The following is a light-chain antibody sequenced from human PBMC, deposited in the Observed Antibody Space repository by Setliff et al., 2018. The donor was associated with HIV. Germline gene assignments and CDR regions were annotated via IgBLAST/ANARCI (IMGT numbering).Light chain of an antibody. CDR3: TSYASSSTFV. CDR2: EVN. Sequence: QSVLTQPASASGSPGQSITTAWNWTWYQQHPGKAPKVMLYEVNNRPSGVSNRFSGSKSGNTASLTISGLQAEDEADYYCTSYASSSTFVFGSGTKVTVL. J-gene: IGLJ1*01. V-gene: IGLV2-14*01.